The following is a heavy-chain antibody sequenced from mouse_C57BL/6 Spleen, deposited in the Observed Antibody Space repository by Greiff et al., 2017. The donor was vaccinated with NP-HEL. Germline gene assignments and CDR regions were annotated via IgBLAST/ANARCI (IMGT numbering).Heavy chain of an antibody. V-gene: IGHV8-12*01. CDR1: GFSLSTSGMG. Sequence: QVTLKESGPGILQSSQTLSLTCSFSGFSLSTSGMGVSWIRQPSGKGLEWLAHIYWDDDKRYNPSLKSRLTISKDTSRNQVFLKITSVDTADTATYYCARRAGGYWYFDVWGTGTTVTVSS. J-gene: IGHJ1*03. D-gene: IGHD4-1*01. CDR3: ARRAGGYWYFDV. CDR2: IYWDDDK.